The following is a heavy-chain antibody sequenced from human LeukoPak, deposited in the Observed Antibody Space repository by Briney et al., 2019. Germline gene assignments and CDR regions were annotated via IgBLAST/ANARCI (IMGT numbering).Heavy chain of an antibody. J-gene: IGHJ4*02. CDR2: MNPNSGNT. CDR3: SLYDFWSGYYNGIDY. Sequence: GASVKVSCKASGYTFTSYDINWARQATGQGLEWMGWMNPNSGNTGYAQKFQGRVTMTRNTSMSTAYMELSSLRSEDTAVYYCSLYDFWSGYYNGIDYWGQGTLVTVSS. CDR1: GYTFTSYD. D-gene: IGHD3-3*01. V-gene: IGHV1-8*01.